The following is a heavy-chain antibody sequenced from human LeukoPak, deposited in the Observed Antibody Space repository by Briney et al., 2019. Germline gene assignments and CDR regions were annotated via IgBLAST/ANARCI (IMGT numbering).Heavy chain of an antibody. CDR2: ISGSGGST. D-gene: IGHD2-8*01. J-gene: IGHJ4*02. CDR3: ANGVPDGLFY. V-gene: IGHV3-23*01. Sequence: GGSLRLSCAASGFTFSSYAMSWVRQAPGRGLEWVSAISGSGGSTYYADSVKGRFAISRDNSKNTLYLQMNSLRAEDTAVYYCANGVPDGLFYWGQGTLVTVSS. CDR1: GFTFSSYA.